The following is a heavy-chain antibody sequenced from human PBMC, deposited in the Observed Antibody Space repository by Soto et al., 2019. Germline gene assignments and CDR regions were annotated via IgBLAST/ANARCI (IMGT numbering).Heavy chain of an antibody. CDR2: IYPGDSDT. V-gene: IGHV5-51*01. D-gene: IGHD3-3*01. Sequence: PGESLKISCKGSGYSFTSYWIGWVRQMPRKGLEWMGIIYPGDSDTRYSPSFQGQVTISADKSISTAYLQWSSLKASDTAMYYCASTYYDFWSGYFAMDVWGQGTTVTVSS. J-gene: IGHJ6*02. CDR3: ASTYYDFWSGYFAMDV. CDR1: GYSFTSYW.